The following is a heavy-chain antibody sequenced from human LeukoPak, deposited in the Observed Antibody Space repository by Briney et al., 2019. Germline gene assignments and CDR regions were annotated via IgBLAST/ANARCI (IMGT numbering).Heavy chain of an antibody. CDR2: IYHSGST. V-gene: IGHV4-30-2*01. Sequence: SETLSLTCAVSGGSISSGGYSWSWIRQPPGKGLEWIGYIYHSGSTYYNPSLKSRVTISVDRSKNQFSLKLSSVTAADTAVYYCARAGGAALDYWGQGTLVTVSS. D-gene: IGHD3-10*01. CDR1: GGSISSGGYS. J-gene: IGHJ4*02. CDR3: ARAGGAALDY.